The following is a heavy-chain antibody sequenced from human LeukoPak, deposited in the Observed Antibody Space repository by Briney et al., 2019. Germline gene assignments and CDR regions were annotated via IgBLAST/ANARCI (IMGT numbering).Heavy chain of an antibody. CDR2: ISSSGSTI. D-gene: IGHD3-10*01. J-gene: IGHJ4*02. CDR3: AREFGEYKFDY. Sequence: PRGSLRLSCAASGFTFSSYEMNWVRQAPGKGLEWVSYISSSGSTIYYADSVRGRFTISRDNAKNSLYLQMNSLRAEDTAVYYCAREFGEYKFDYWGQGTLVTVSS. V-gene: IGHV3-48*03. CDR1: GFTFSSYE.